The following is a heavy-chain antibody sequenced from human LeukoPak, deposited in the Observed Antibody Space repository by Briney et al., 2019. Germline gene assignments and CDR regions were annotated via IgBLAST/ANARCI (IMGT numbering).Heavy chain of an antibody. Sequence: ASVKVSCKASGYTFTGYYMHWVRQAPGQGLEWMGWIDPNSGGTNYAQKFQGRVTMTRDTSISTAYMVPNRLRSDDTAVYYCARGPGIAAAGTLLFDYWGQGTLVNVSS. J-gene: IGHJ4*02. CDR1: GYTFTGYY. D-gene: IGHD6-13*01. V-gene: IGHV1-2*02. CDR2: IDPNSGGT. CDR3: ARGPGIAAAGTLLFDY.